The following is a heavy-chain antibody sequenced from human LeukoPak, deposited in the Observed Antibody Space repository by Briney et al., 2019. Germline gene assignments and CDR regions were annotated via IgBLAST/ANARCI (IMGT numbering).Heavy chain of an antibody. Sequence: SETLSLTCAVYGGSFSGYSWTWIRQPPGKGLEWIGEFNHSGNTNYNPSLKSRVTISIDTSKNQFSLKLSSVTAADTAVYYCARDPGEGGYSYGSDAFDIWGQGTMVTVSS. V-gene: IGHV4-34*01. J-gene: IGHJ3*02. CDR1: GGSFSGYS. CDR2: FNHSGNT. D-gene: IGHD5-18*01. CDR3: ARDPGEGGYSYGSDAFDI.